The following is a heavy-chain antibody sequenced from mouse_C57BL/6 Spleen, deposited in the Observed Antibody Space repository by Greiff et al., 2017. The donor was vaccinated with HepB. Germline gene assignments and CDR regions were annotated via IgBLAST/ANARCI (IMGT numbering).Heavy chain of an antibody. CDR2: IYPGNSDT. CDR1: GYTFTSYW. D-gene: IGHD1-1*01. V-gene: IGHV1-5*01. J-gene: IGHJ4*01. CDR3: TRYYYGSSPYAMDY. Sequence: EVQGVESGTVLARPGASVKMSCKTSGYTFTSYWMHWVKPRPGQGLEWIGAIYPGNSDTSYNQKFKGKAKLTAVTSASTAYMELSSLTNEDSAVYYCTRYYYGSSPYAMDYWGQGTSVTVSS.